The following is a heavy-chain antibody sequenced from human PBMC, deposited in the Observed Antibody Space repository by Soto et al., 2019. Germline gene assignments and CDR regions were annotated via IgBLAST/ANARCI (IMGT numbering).Heavy chain of an antibody. CDR1: GYSFATSG. CDR3: ARAGQYYDSSGYAD. V-gene: IGHV1-18*01. D-gene: IGHD3-22*01. J-gene: IGHJ4*02. Sequence: QVKLVQSGTEVKKPGASMKVSCKASGYSFATSGISWVRQATGQGLEWMGWISAYNGNTNYDQKLQDRIIMTTDTSTSTASLELRSLRSDDTAVYYCARAGQYYDSSGYADWGQGTLVTVSS. CDR2: ISAYNGNT.